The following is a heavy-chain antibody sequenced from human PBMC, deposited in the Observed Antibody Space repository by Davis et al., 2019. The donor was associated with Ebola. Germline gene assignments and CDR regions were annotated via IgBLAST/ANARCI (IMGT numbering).Heavy chain of an antibody. V-gene: IGHV4-38-2*02. D-gene: IGHD6-13*01. CDR3: ARVGRSYSSSETIAFDF. J-gene: IGHJ3*01. CDR1: GYSISSGYY. CDR2: IYHSGST. Sequence: SETLSLTCTVSGYSISSGYYWGWVRQPPGKGLEWIGNIYHSGSTYYNPSLKSRVTISVDTSKNQFSLRLSSVTAADTAVYYCARVGRSYSSSETIAFDFWGQGTMVTVSS.